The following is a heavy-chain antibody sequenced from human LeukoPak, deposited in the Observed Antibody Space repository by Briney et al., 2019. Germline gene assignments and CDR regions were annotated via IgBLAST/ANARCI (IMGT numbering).Heavy chain of an antibody. CDR2: IYSGGST. Sequence: GGSLRLSCAXSGFXXXXYAMXXXXXAPGXGLEWVSGIYSGGSTNXADSVKGRFTISRDNSKNTLYLQMNSLRVEDTAVYYCARVAGQQLLNWFDPWGQGTLVTVSS. V-gene: IGHV3-66*01. J-gene: IGHJ5*02. CDR3: ARVAGQQLLNWFDP. CDR1: GFXXXXYA. D-gene: IGHD6-13*01.